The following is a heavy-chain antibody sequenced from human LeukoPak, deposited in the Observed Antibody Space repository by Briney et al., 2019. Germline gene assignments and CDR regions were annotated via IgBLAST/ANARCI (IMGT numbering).Heavy chain of an antibody. CDR1: GYTFTGYY. CDR3: ARSAGYSGYDYGFDY. V-gene: IGHV1-2*06. Sequence: ASVKVSCKASGYTFTGYYVHRVRQAPGQGLEWMGRINPNSGGTNYAQKFQGRVTMTRDTSISTAYMELSRLRSDDTAVYYCARSAGYSGYDYGFDYWGQGTLVTVSS. D-gene: IGHD5-12*01. J-gene: IGHJ4*02. CDR2: INPNSGGT.